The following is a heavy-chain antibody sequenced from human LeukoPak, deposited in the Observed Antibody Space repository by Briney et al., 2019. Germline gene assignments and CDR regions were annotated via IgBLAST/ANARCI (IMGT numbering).Heavy chain of an antibody. J-gene: IGHJ5*02. V-gene: IGHV5-51*01. D-gene: IGHD3-10*01. CDR2: IYPGDSDT. CDR1: GYSFTNCW. Sequence: GAPLNISAKASGYSFTNCWIGCVRPLPGKGLEWMRIIYPGDSDTRYSRSFQGQVSISAVKSISTAYLQWSSPKASDTARYYCARCITMVRGVNRWCDPWGQGTLVTVSS. CDR3: ARCITMVRGVNRWCDP.